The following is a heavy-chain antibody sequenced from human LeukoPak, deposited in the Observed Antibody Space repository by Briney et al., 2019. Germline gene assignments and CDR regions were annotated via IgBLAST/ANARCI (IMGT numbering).Heavy chain of an antibody. D-gene: IGHD3-22*01. CDR2: ISYDGSNK. J-gene: IGHJ4*02. Sequence: AGGSLRLSCAASGFTFSSYAMHWVRQAPGKGLEWVAVISYDGSNKYYADSVKGRFTISRDDSKNTLYLQMNSLRAEDTAVYYCARVGYDSSGYSVFGRYFDYWGQGTLVTVSS. CDR3: ARVGYDSSGYSVFGRYFDY. CDR1: GFTFSSYA. V-gene: IGHV3-30*04.